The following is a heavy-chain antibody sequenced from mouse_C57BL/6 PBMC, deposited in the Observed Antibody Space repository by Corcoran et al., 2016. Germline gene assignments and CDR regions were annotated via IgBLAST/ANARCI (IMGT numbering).Heavy chain of an antibody. CDR2: RNTYSGVP. CDR1: GYTFTTYG. CDR3: ARSGYYSSSYAMDY. Sequence: QIQLVQSGPELKKPGETVKISCKAAGYTFTTYGMSWVKQAPGKGLKWMGWRNTYSGVPTYADDFKGRFAFSLETSASTAYLQINNLKNEDTATYFCARSGYYSSSYAMDYWGQGTSVTVAS. V-gene: IGHV9-3*01. D-gene: IGHD2-5*01. J-gene: IGHJ4*01.